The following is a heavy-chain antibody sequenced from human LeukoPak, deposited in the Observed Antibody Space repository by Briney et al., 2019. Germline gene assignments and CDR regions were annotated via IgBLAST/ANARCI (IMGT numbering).Heavy chain of an antibody. CDR2: TSGSGGTT. V-gene: IGHV3-23*01. CDR3: AKSPTRSDTSGYYA. CDR1: GFIFSSYV. Sequence: GGSLRLSCAASGFIFSSYVMSWVRQAPGKGLEWVSGTSGSGGTTYYADSVKGRFTISRDNSKNTLYLQMSSLRAEDTAVYYCAKSPTRSDTSGYYAWGQGTLVTVSS. J-gene: IGHJ5*02. D-gene: IGHD3-22*01.